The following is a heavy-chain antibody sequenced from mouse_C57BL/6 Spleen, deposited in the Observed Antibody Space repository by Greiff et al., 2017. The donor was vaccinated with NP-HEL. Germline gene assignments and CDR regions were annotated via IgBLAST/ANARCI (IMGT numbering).Heavy chain of an antibody. Sequence: QVQLKQPGTELVKPGASVKLSCKASGYTFTSYWMHWVKQRPGQGLEWIGNINPSNGGTNYNEKFKSKATLTVDKSSSTAYMQLSSLTSEDSAVYYCARGGRDQGGFAYWGQGTLVTVSA. J-gene: IGHJ3*01. D-gene: IGHD6-1*01. V-gene: IGHV1-53*01. CDR2: INPSNGGT. CDR3: ARGGRDQGGFAY. CDR1: GYTFTSYW.